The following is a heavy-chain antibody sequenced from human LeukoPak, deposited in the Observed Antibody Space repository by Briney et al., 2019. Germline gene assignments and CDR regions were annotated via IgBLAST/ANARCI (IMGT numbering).Heavy chain of an antibody. D-gene: IGHD3-3*01. CDR1: GFTFSDYS. CDR3: ARDYPSYDFSFDY. V-gene: IGHV3-48*03. J-gene: IGHJ4*02. Sequence: GGSLRLSCAASGFTFSDYSMNWVRQATGKGLEWVSYISSIGATIYYADSVKGRFTISRDNAKNSLYLQMNSLRAEDTAVYYCARDYPSYDFSFDYWGQGTLVTVSS. CDR2: ISSIGATI.